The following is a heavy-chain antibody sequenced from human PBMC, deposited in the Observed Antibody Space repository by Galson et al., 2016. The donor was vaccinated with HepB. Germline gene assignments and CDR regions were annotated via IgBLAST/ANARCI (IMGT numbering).Heavy chain of an antibody. Sequence: SLRLSCAASGFTFTTRTMNWVRQAPGKGLESISYISTNGATIHYADSVKGRFTISRDNSKNTLFLQMNTLRAEDTAVYYCARGVYGDHGWFDYWGQGTLVTVSS. J-gene: IGHJ4*02. CDR3: ARGVYGDHGWFDY. CDR1: GFTFTTRT. V-gene: IGHV3-48*01. CDR2: ISTNGATI. D-gene: IGHD4-17*01.